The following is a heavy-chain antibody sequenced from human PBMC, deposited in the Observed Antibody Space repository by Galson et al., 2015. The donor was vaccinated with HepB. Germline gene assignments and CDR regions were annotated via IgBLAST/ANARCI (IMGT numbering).Heavy chain of an antibody. CDR1: GFTFSDYY. CDR2: ISSSGSTI. V-gene: IGHV3-11*01. D-gene: IGHD6-19*01. J-gene: IGHJ4*02. Sequence: SLRLSCAASGFTFSDYYMSWIRQAPGKGLEWVSYISSSGSTIYYADSVKGRFTISRDNAKNSLYLQMNSLRAEDTAVYYCARLAVAGTGWADYWGQGTLVTVSS. CDR3: ARLAVAGTGWADY.